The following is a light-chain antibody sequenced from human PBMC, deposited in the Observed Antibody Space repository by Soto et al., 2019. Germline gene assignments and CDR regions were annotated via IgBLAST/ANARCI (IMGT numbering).Light chain of an antibody. V-gene: IGLV2-14*01. Sequence: QSALTQPASVSGSPGQSITISCTGTSSDVGGYNYVSWYQQHPGKAPKFMIYDVSNRPSGVSNRFSGSKSGNTASLTISGLQAEDEADYYCCSYTTSNTSQIVFGTGTKVTVL. CDR1: SSDVGGYNY. CDR2: DVS. CDR3: CSYTTSNTSQIV. J-gene: IGLJ1*01.